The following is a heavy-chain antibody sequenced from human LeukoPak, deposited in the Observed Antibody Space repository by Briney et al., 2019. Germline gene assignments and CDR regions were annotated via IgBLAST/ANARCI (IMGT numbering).Heavy chain of an antibody. Sequence: ASVKVSCKASGGTFSSYAISWVRQAPGQGLEWMGGIIPIFGTANYAQKFQGRVTITTDESTSTAYMELSSLRSEDTAVYYCARDRGYSYGNYYYYYYMDVWGKGTTVTVSS. V-gene: IGHV1-69*05. CDR3: ARDRGYSYGNYYYYYYMDV. J-gene: IGHJ6*03. D-gene: IGHD5-18*01. CDR2: IIPIFGTA. CDR1: GGTFSSYA.